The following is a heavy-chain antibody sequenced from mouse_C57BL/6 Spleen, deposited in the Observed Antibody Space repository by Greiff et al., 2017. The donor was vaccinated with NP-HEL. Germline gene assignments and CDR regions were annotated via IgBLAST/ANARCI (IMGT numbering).Heavy chain of an antibody. Sequence: VQLQQSGPELVKPGASVKISCKASGYTFTDYYMNWVKQSHGKSLEWIGDINPNNGGTSYNQKLKGKATLTVDKYSSTAYMELRSQTSEDSAVYYCARGNYDYDGYYAMDYWGQGTSVTVSS. CDR3: ARGNYDYDGYYAMDY. V-gene: IGHV1-26*01. CDR2: INPNNGGT. D-gene: IGHD2-4*01. CDR1: GYTFTDYY. J-gene: IGHJ4*01.